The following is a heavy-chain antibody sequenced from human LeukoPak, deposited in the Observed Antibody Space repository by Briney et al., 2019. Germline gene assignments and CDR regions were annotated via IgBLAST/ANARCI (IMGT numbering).Heavy chain of an antibody. Sequence: GGSLRLSCAASGFTFSSDAMSWVRQAPGKGLEWVSAISGSGGSTYYADSVKGRFTISRDNSKNTLYLQMNSLRAEDTAVYYCARDDYVWGTYFTDYWGQGTLVTVSS. CDR1: GFTFSSDA. V-gene: IGHV3-23*01. CDR3: ARDDYVWGTYFTDY. J-gene: IGHJ4*02. CDR2: ISGSGGST. D-gene: IGHD3-16*01.